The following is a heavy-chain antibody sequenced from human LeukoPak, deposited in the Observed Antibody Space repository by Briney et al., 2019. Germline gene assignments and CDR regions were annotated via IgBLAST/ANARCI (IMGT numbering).Heavy chain of an antibody. CDR3: VKLESRDGYTYFDY. D-gene: IGHD5-24*01. V-gene: IGHV4-59*08. Sequence: ETVSLTCTVSGGSISSYYWSWVRQPPGKALEYIGYIQHSGSTNYNPSLKIQHTMSIDTSKNQFSLKLSSVAAADTAEYYCVKLESRDGYTYFDYWGQDPLDPVFS. CDR2: IQHSGST. CDR1: GGSISSYY. J-gene: IGHJ4*02.